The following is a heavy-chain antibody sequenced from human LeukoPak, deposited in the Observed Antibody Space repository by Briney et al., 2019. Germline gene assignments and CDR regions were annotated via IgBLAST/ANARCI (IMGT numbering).Heavy chain of an antibody. CDR2: ISSSGSTI. Sequence: GGSLRPSCAASGFTFSSYEMNWVRQAPGKGLEWVSYISSSGSTIYYADSVKGRFTISRDNAKNSLYLQMNSLRAEDTAVYYCARGAGSSPRIYFDYWGQGTLVTVSS. CDR3: ARGAGSSPRIYFDY. D-gene: IGHD6-6*01. J-gene: IGHJ4*02. CDR1: GFTFSSYE. V-gene: IGHV3-48*03.